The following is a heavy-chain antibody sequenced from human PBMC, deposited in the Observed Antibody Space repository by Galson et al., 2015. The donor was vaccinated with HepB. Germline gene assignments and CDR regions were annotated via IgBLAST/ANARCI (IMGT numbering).Heavy chain of an antibody. D-gene: IGHD1-26*01. Sequence: SLRLSCAASGFTFSSYGMHWVRQAPGKGLEWVAVISYGGSNEYYADSVKGRFTISRDNSKNTLYLQMNSLGVEDTAVYYCARDKVGAGDYWGQGTLVTVSS. CDR3: ARDKVGAGDY. V-gene: IGHV3-30*03. CDR2: ISYGGSNE. CDR1: GFTFSSYG. J-gene: IGHJ4*02.